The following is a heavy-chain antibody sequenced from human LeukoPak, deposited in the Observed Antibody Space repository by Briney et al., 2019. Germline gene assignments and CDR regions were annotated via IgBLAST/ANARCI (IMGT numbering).Heavy chain of an antibody. D-gene: IGHD3-10*01. V-gene: IGHV3-23*01. CDR2: ISGSGGST. CDR3: AKPNYRFGEYGNFDY. Sequence: PGGSLRLSCAASGFTFSSYAMSCVRQAPGKGLEWVSAISGSGGSTYYADSVKGRFTISRDNSKNTLYLQMNSLRAEDTAVYYCAKPNYRFGEYGNFDYWGQGTLVTVSS. J-gene: IGHJ4*02. CDR1: GFTFSSYA.